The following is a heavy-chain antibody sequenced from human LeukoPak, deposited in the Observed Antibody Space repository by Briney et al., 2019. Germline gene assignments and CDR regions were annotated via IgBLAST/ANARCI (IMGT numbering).Heavy chain of an antibody. CDR1: GYTFTGYY. J-gene: IGHJ6*03. V-gene: IGHV1-2*02. CDR2: INPNSGGT. Sequence: GASVTVSCKASGYTFTGYYMHWVRQAPGQGREWMGWINPNSGGTNYAQKFQGRVTMTRDTSISTAYMELSRLRSDDTAVYYCARAGVIDALTYYYYYMDVWGKGTTVTVSS. D-gene: IGHD3-16*02. CDR3: ARAGVIDALTYYYYYMDV.